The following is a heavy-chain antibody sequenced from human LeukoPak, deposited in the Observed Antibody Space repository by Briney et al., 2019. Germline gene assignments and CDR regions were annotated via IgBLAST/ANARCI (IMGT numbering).Heavy chain of an antibody. V-gene: IGHV3-23*01. D-gene: IGHD6-13*01. CDR1: GFTFSSYA. CDR2: ISGRGCST. Sequence: QTGGSLRLSCAASGFTFSSYAMSWVRQAPGKGLEWVSAISGRGCSTYYADSVKGRFTISRDNSKSTLYLQMNSLRAEDTAVYYCAKEGIAAAGSFDYWGQGTLVTVSS. J-gene: IGHJ4*02. CDR3: AKEGIAAAGSFDY.